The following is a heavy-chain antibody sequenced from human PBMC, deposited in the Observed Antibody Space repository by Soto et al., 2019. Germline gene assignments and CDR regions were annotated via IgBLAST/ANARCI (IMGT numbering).Heavy chain of an antibody. V-gene: IGHV4-34*01. CDR1: DGSSNNYY. Sequence: SETLSLTCAVYDGSSNNYYWSWIRQPPGKGLEWIGEINHSGSTNYNASLKSRVTISEDTSKKQFSLELRFVAAADTAVYYCARGGLIRGVLYYWGQGTLVTVSS. J-gene: IGHJ4*02. CDR2: INHSGST. D-gene: IGHD3-10*01. CDR3: ARGGLIRGVLYY.